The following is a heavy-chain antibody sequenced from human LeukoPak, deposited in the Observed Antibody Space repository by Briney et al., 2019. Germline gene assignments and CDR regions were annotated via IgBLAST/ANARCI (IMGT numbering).Heavy chain of an antibody. CDR3: ARYHYYGSGSYYKS. CDR1: GGSISGFY. J-gene: IGHJ4*02. D-gene: IGHD3-10*01. Sequence: PSETLSLTCSVSGGSISGFYWSWIRQPPGKGLEWIGYIYYTGDSNCDPSLRSRVTVSLDTSKNQVSLRLTSVTAADTAVYYCARYHYYGSGSYYKSWGQGTLVTVSS. V-gene: IGHV4-59*12. CDR2: IYYTGDS.